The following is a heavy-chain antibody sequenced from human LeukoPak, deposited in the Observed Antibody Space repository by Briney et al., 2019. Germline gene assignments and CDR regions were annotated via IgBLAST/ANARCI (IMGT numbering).Heavy chain of an antibody. J-gene: IGHJ5*02. Sequence: GGSLRLSCAASGFTFSSYSMNWVRQAPGKGLEWASSISSGSSYIYYADSVKGRFTISRDNAKNSLYLQMNSLRAEDTAVYYCARGEGSGSFRFDPWGQGTLVTVSS. V-gene: IGHV3-21*01. CDR1: GFTFSSYS. CDR3: ARGEGSGSFRFDP. D-gene: IGHD3-10*01. CDR2: ISSGSSYI.